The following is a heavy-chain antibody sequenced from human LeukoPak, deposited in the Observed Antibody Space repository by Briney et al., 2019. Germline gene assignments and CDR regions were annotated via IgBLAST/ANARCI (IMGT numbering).Heavy chain of an antibody. V-gene: IGHV3-43D*03. CDR2: ISWDGGST. CDR1: GFTFDDYA. D-gene: IGHD3-22*01. J-gene: IGHJ4*02. Sequence: PGGSLRLSCAASGFTFDDYAMHWVRQAPGKGLEWVSLISWDGGSTSYADSVKGRFTISRDNAENSLYLQVNSLRAEDTALYYCARNFGGGDSSGPYYWGQGTLVTVSS. CDR3: ARNFGGGDSSGPYY.